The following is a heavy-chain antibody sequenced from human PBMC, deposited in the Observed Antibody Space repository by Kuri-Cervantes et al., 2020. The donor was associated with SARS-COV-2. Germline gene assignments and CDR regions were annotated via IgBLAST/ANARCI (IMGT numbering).Heavy chain of an antibody. CDR1: GFTFSSYA. Sequence: LSLTGAASGFTFSSYAMSWVRQAPGKGLEWVSVIYSGGSSTYYADSVKGRFTISRDNSKNTLYLQMNSLRAGDTAVYYCASMVRGNYGMDVWGQGTTVTVSS. CDR2: IYSGGSST. D-gene: IGHD3-10*01. CDR3: ASMVRGNYGMDV. J-gene: IGHJ6*02. V-gene: IGHV3-23*03.